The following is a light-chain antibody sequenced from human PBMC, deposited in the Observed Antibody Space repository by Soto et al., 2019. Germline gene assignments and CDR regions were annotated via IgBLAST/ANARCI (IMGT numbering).Light chain of an antibody. Sequence: EIVLTQSPGTLSLSPGERATLSCRASQSVSGSYLAWYQQKPGQAPRLLMYGAYGRATGITDRFSGSGSGTDFTLSISRLESEDFAVYYCQQYGSSPLTFGQGTKVDIK. CDR2: GAY. J-gene: IGKJ1*01. V-gene: IGKV3-20*01. CDR1: QSVSGSY. CDR3: QQYGSSPLT.